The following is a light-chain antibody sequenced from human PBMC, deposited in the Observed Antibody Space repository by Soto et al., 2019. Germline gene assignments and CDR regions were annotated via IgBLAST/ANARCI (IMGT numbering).Light chain of an antibody. CDR2: DVN. CDR1: SSDVGRYDC. V-gene: IGLV2-11*01. Sequence: QSVLTQPRSVSGSPGQSVTISCTGTSSDVGRYDCVSWYQQHPGKAPKVIIYDVNERPSGVPNRFSGSKSGNTASLTISGLQADDETDYYCCSYAGSSTPYVFGTGTKVTVL. CDR3: CSYAGSSTPYV. J-gene: IGLJ1*01.